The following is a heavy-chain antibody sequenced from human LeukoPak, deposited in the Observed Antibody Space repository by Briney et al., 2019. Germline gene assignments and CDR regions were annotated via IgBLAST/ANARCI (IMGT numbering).Heavy chain of an antibody. J-gene: IGHJ4*02. CDR3: ASHKGSGYGGYYFDY. Sequence: PKISCCGSRYSFSSCWAGQWSQMPGKGLQGMVTIFPGDSDTRYSPSFQGQVTISADKSISTAYLQWSSLKASDTAMYYCASHKGSGYGGYYFDYWGQGTLVTVSS. D-gene: IGHD5-12*01. CDR2: IFPGDSDT. V-gene: IGHV5-51*01. CDR1: RYSFSSCW.